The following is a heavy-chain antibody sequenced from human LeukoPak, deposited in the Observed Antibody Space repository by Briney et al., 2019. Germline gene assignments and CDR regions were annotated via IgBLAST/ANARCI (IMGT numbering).Heavy chain of an antibody. Sequence: PSETLSLTCTVSGGSISSGGYYWSWIRLHPGKGLEWIGYIYYSGSTYYNPSLKSRVTISVDTSKNQFSLKLSSVTAADTAVYYCARDPIYYDSSGYPDAFDIWGQGTMVTVSS. V-gene: IGHV4-31*03. J-gene: IGHJ3*02. D-gene: IGHD3-22*01. CDR3: ARDPIYYDSSGYPDAFDI. CDR2: IYYSGST. CDR1: GGSISSGGYY.